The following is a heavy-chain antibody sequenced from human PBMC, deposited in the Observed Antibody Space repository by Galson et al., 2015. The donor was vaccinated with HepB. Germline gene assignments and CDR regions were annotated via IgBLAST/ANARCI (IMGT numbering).Heavy chain of an antibody. CDR2: ISAYNGHT. D-gene: IGHD3-3*01. Sequence: SVKVSCKASGYTFTSYGISWVRQAPGQGLEWMGWISAYNGHTNYAQKLQDRVTMTTDTSTTTAYMELRSLRSDDTGVYYCARGPPHYDLWEPYYMDVWGKGTTVTVSS. CDR1: GYTFTSYG. CDR3: ARGPPHYDLWEPYYMDV. V-gene: IGHV1-18*04. J-gene: IGHJ6*03.